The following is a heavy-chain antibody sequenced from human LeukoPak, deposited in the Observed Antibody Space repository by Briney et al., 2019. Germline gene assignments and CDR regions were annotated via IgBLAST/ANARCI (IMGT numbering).Heavy chain of an antibody. Sequence: SETLSLTCAVYGGSFSGYYWSWIRQPPGKGLEWIWEINHSGSTNYNPSLKSRVTISVDTSKNQFSLKLSSVTAADTAVYYCAREMDIVVVVAATPSAFAIWGQGTMVTVSS. V-gene: IGHV4-34*01. J-gene: IGHJ3*02. CDR3: AREMDIVVVVAATPSAFAI. D-gene: IGHD2-15*01. CDR2: INHSGST. CDR1: GGSFSGYY.